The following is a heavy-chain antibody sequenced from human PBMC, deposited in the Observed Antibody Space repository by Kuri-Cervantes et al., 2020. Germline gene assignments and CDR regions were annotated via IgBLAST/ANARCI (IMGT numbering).Heavy chain of an antibody. CDR1: GFTFSSYW. CDR2: INSDGSST. D-gene: IGHD3-10*01. V-gene: IGHV3-74*01. Sequence: GESLKISCAASGFTFSSYWMHWVRQAPGKGLVWVSRINSDGSSTSYADSVKGRFTISRDNSKNTLYLQMNSLRAEDTAVYYCAKDLVTMVRGVFDYWGQGTLVTVSS. CDR3: AKDLVTMVRGVFDY. J-gene: IGHJ4*02.